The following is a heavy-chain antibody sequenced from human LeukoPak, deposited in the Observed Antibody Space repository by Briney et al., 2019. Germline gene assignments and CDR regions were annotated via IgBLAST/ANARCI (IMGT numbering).Heavy chain of an antibody. V-gene: IGHV4-39*01. J-gene: IGHJ5*02. CDR2: IYYSGST. D-gene: IGHD6-13*01. Sequence: PSETLFLTCTVSGHSLSSSRYYSGRFPQPPGKGLEWLGRIYYSGSTDYYPSLKHRLANAVHPCQHQSSLKLILVNGPELAVDYSARHRLRQLVGGIWFDPWGQGTLVTVSS. CDR1: GHSLSSSRYY. CDR3: ARHRLRQLVGGIWFDP.